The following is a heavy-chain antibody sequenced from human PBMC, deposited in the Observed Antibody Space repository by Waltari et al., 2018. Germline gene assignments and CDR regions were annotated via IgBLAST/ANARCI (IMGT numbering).Heavy chain of an antibody. CDR3: ARGSSWYEYWYFDL. V-gene: IGHV3-53*02. CDR1: GFTVSSDY. D-gene: IGHD6-13*01. CDR2: IYSGGST. J-gene: IGHJ2*01. Sequence: EVQLVETGGGLIQPGGSLRLSCAASGFTVSSDYRSWVRQAPGKGLEWVSVIYSGGSTYYADSVKGRFTISRDNSKNTLYLQMNSLRAEDTAVYYCARGSSWYEYWYFDLWGRGTLVTVSS.